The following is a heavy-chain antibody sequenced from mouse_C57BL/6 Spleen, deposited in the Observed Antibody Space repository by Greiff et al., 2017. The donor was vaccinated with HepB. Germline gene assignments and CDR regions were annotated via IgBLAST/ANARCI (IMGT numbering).Heavy chain of an antibody. CDR3: TRYRSSYNFDY. CDR2: IDPETGGT. J-gene: IGHJ2*01. V-gene: IGHV1-15*01. Sequence: QVQLQQSGAELVRPGASVTLSCKASGYTFTDYEMHWVKQTPVHGLEWIGAIDPETGGTVYNQKFKGKAILTADKSSSTAYMELRSLTSEDSAVYYCTRYRSSYNFDYWDQGTTLTVSS. CDR1: GYTFTDYE. D-gene: IGHD1-1*01.